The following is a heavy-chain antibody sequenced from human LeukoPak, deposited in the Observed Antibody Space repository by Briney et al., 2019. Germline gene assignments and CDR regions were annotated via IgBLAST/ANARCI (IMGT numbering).Heavy chain of an antibody. CDR2: IRQDGGLK. J-gene: IGHJ4*02. V-gene: IGHV3-7*01. D-gene: IGHD1-26*01. CDR1: GGSISSSSYY. Sequence: PSETLSLTCTVSGGSISSSSYYWGWIRQPPGKGLEWVANIRQDGGLKHYVDSVKGRFTISRDNAENSLYLQMNSLRAEDTAVYYCAREIVGAIKSYFDYWGQGTLVTASS. CDR3: AREIVGAIKSYFDY.